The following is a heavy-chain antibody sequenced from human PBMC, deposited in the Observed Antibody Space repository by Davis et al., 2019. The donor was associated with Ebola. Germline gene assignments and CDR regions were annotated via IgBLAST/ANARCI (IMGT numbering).Heavy chain of an antibody. D-gene: IGHD2-15*01. CDR1: GFTFSSYA. CDR3: AKARYCSGGSCFYFDY. V-gene: IGHV3-9*01. CDR2: FLLHGGRI. Sequence: SLTLSCAASGFTFSSYAIHWGRQAPQKGLELVSGFLLHGGRIGYADSVKGRFTISRDNAKNSLYLQMNSLRAEDTALYYCAKARYCSGGSCFYFDYWGQGTLVTVSS. J-gene: IGHJ4*02.